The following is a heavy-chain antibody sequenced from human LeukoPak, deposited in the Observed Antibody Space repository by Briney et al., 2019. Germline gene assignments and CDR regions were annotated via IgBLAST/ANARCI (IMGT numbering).Heavy chain of an antibody. V-gene: IGHV4-4*02. J-gene: IGHJ4*02. CDR3: ASSSLRFLEWYYNY. CDR2: IYHSGST. D-gene: IGHD3-3*01. Sequence: SETLSLTCAVSGGSISSSNWWSWVRQPPGKGLEWIGEIYHSGSTNYNPSLKSRVTISVDKSKNQFSLKLSSVTAADTAVYYCASSSLRFLEWYYNYWGQGTLVTVSS. CDR1: GGSISSSNW.